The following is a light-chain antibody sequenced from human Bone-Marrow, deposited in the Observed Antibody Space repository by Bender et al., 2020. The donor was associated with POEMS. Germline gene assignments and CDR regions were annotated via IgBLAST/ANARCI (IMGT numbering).Light chain of an antibody. J-gene: IGLJ1*01. CDR3: QAWDSRSAHYV. CDR1: KLGEKY. CDR2: QDD. Sequence: SYELTQSPSVSVSPGQTATIPCSGDKLGEKYVCWYQQKPGQSPVLVVYQDDKRPSGIPERFSGSNSGDTATLTISGTQPMDEADYYCQAWDSRSAHYVFGPGTRVTVL. V-gene: IGLV3-1*01.